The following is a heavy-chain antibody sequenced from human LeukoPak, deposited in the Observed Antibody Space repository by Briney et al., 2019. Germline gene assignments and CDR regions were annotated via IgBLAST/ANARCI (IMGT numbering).Heavy chain of an antibody. CDR2: INPNSGGT. Sequence: ASVKVSCKASGYTFTGYYMHWVRQAPGQGLEWMGWINPNSGGTNYAQKFRGWVTMTRDTSISTAYMELSRLRSDDTAVYYCARAPVLRYFDDTYYFDYWGQGTLVTVSS. D-gene: IGHD3-9*01. J-gene: IGHJ4*02. V-gene: IGHV1-2*04. CDR3: ARAPVLRYFDDTYYFDY. CDR1: GYTFTGYY.